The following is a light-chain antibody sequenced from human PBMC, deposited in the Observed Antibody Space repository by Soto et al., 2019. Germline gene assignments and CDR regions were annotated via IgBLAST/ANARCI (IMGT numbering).Light chain of an antibody. V-gene: IGKV1-17*03. Sequence: DIQMTQSPSALSASVGDRVTITCRASQRISNYLAWFQQKPGQGPKRLIYGASNLQSGVPPRFSGSGSETEFTLTISNLQPEDIATYYCLQHNAYPLTFGQGTKVDIK. CDR3: LQHNAYPLT. CDR2: GAS. CDR1: QRISNY. J-gene: IGKJ2*01.